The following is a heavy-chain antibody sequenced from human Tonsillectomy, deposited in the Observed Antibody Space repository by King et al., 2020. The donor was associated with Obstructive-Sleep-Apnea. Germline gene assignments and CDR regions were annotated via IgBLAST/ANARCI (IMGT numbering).Heavy chain of an antibody. J-gene: IGHJ4*02. CDR2: IFSNDEK. D-gene: IGHD3-10*01. CDR3: ARRTKYGSGTYIDFDY. CDR1: GFSLSDALMG. V-gene: IGHV2-26*01. Sequence: TLKESGPVLVQPTETLTLTCTVSGFSLSDALMGVSWIRQPPGKALEWLTHIFSNDEKSYSTSLKSRLTISKDTSKSQVVLTMTNVDPVDTATYYCARRTKYGSGTYIDFDYWGQGTLVTVSS.